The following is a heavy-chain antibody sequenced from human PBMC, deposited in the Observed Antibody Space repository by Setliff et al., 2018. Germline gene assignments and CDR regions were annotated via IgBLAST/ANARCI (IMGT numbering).Heavy chain of an antibody. CDR3: FGAGTCSY. Sequence: LRLSCAASGFTVSAYDMSWVRQAPGKGLEWVSLLDNDGSTYYSDSVKGRFTISRGTSKNTLYLQMSSLRTEDTAVYYCFGAGTCSYWGQGTLVTVSS. CDR1: GFTVSAYD. D-gene: IGHD3-10*01. J-gene: IGHJ4*02. V-gene: IGHV3-66*01. CDR2: LDNDGST.